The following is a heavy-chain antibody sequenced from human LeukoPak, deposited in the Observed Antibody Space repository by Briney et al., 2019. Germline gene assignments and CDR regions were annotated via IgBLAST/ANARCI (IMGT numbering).Heavy chain of an antibody. CDR2: ISAYNDNT. V-gene: IGHV1-18*01. Sequence: ASVKVSCKASGYTFTSYGISWVRQAPGQGLEWMGWISAYNDNTNYAQKLQGRVTMTTDTSTSTAYMELRSLRSDDTAVYYCARDRIGDNYYDSSGYYYSDYYYGMDVWGQGTTVTVSS. J-gene: IGHJ6*02. CDR3: ARDRIGDNYYDSSGYYYSDYYYGMDV. CDR1: GYTFTSYG. D-gene: IGHD3-22*01.